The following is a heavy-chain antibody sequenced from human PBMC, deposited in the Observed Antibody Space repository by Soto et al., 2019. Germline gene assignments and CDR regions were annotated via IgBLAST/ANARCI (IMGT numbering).Heavy chain of an antibody. V-gene: IGHV1-46*01. CDR1: GYTFTSYY. D-gene: IGHD6-19*01. J-gene: IGHJ4*02. Sequence: GASVKVSCKASGYTFTSYYMHWVRQAPGQGLEWMGIINPSGGSTSYAQKFQGRVTMARDTSTSTVYMELSSLRSEDTAVYYCAREFLEAVAGPYYFDYWGQGTLVTVSS. CDR3: AREFLEAVAGPYYFDY. CDR2: INPSGGST.